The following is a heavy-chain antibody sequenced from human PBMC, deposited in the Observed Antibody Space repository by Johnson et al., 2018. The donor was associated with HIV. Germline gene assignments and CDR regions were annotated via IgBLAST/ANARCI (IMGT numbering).Heavy chain of an antibody. CDR2: IKQDGSEK. V-gene: IGHV3-7*02. J-gene: IGHJ3*02. CDR3: ARGPSAYCGGDCPGGAFDI. D-gene: IGHD2-21*02. Sequence: VQLVESGGGLVQPGWSLRLSCAASGFTLSSYWMSWVRQAPGKGLEWVANIKQDGSEKYYVDSVKGRFTISRDNAKNSLYLQMNSLRAEDTAVYYCARGPSAYCGGDCPGGAFDIWGQGTMVTVSS. CDR1: GFTLSSYW.